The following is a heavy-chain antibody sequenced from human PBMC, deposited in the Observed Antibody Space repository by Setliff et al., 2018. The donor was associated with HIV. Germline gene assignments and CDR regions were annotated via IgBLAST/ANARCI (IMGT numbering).Heavy chain of an antibody. CDR2: VIPILSIT. Sequence: GASVKVSCKASGGTFSRETFSWVRQAPGQGLEWMGGVIPILSITNYAQKFQGRLTISADVSTSTVYMELSSLTSEDTAVYYCARDAPTVYANGWFDPWGQGTLVTVSS. CDR1: GGTFSRET. V-gene: IGHV1-69*10. CDR3: ARDAPTVYANGWFDP. J-gene: IGHJ5*02. D-gene: IGHD2-8*01.